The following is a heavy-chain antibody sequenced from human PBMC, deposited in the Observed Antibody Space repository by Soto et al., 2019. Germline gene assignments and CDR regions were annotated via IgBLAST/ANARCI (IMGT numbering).Heavy chain of an antibody. Sequence: AAGRVSCKASGYTFTSYDINWVRQATGQGLEWMGWMNPNSGNTGYAQKFQGRVTMTRNTSISTAYMELRSLRSEDTAVYYCARGIAVAGTNPFDYWREGTLVTLS. D-gene: IGHD6-19*01. CDR2: MNPNSGNT. CDR3: ARGIAVAGTNPFDY. J-gene: IGHJ4*02. CDR1: GYTFTSYD. V-gene: IGHV1-8*01.